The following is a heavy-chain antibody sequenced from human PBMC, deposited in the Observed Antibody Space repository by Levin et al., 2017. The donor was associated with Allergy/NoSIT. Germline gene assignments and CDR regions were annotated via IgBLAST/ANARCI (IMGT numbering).Heavy chain of an antibody. J-gene: IGHJ6*02. CDR2: IKSKTDGGTT. CDR3: TTDLVDTAMVTGYYYYGMDV. Sequence: PGESLKISCAASGFTFSNAWMSWVRQAPGKGLEWVGRIKSKTDGGTTDYAAPVKGRFTISRDDSKNTLYLQMNSLKTEDTAVYYCTTDLVDTAMVTGYYYYGMDVWGQGTTVTVSS. CDR1: GFTFSNAW. D-gene: IGHD5-18*01. V-gene: IGHV3-15*01.